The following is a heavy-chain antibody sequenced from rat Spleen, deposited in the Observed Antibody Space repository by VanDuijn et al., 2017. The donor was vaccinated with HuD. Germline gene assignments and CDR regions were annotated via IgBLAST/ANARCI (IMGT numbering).Heavy chain of an antibody. D-gene: IGHD1-7*01. Sequence: EVQLVESDGGLVLPGRSLKLSCAASGFIFRNYDMAWVRQAPTKGLEWIASISSGGHNTYYRDSVKGRFNISRDDAKNIQYLQKDSLRSEDTATYYCARQGYGYGLFLDHWGQGVMVTVSS. V-gene: IGHV5S13*01. CDR2: ISSGGHNT. J-gene: IGHJ2*01. CDR1: GFIFRNYD. CDR3: ARQGYGYGLFLDH.